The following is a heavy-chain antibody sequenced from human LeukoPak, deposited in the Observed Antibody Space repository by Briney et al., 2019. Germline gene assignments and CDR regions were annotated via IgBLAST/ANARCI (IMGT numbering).Heavy chain of an antibody. Sequence: GGSLRLSCTTSGFTFSDHWMSWVRQAPGKGLEWVAVISYDGGNKYYADSVKGRFTISRDNSKNTLSLQMNSLRAEDTAVYYCARNCDTSSYYFCDYWGQGTLVTVSS. CDR3: ARNCDTSSYYFCDY. V-gene: IGHV3-30-3*01. J-gene: IGHJ4*02. CDR2: ISYDGGNK. CDR1: GFTFSDHW. D-gene: IGHD3-22*01.